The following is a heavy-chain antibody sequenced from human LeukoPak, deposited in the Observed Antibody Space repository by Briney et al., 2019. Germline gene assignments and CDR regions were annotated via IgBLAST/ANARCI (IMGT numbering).Heavy chain of an antibody. CDR2: IYYSGST. J-gene: IGHJ5*02. Sequence: SETLSLTCTVSGGSISSSSYYWGWIRQPPGKGLEWIGSIYYSGSTYYNPSLKSRVTISVDTSKNQFSLKLSSVTAADTAVYYCARDLLTLNSFDPWGQGTLVTVSS. D-gene: IGHD3-9*01. CDR3: ARDLLTLNSFDP. CDR1: GGSISSSSYY. V-gene: IGHV4-39*02.